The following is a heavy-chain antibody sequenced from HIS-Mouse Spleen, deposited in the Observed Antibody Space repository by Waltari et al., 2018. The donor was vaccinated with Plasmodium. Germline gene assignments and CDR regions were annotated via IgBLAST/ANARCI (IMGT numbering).Heavy chain of an antibody. CDR3: AKTIKYYDILTGYPFDY. Sequence: EVQLLESGGGLVQPGGSLRLSCAASGFPFSSYAMRWVRQAPGKGLEWVSAISGSGGSTYYADSVKGRFTISRDNSKNTLYLQMNSLRAEDTAVYYCAKTIKYYDILTGYPFDYWGQGTLVTVSS. D-gene: IGHD3-9*01. J-gene: IGHJ4*02. V-gene: IGHV3-23*01. CDR1: GFPFSSYA. CDR2: ISGSGGST.